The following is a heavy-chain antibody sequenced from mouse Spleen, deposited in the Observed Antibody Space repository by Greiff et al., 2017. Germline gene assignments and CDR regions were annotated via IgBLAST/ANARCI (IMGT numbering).Heavy chain of an antibody. Sequence: EVKLMESGGGLVKPGGSLKLSCAASGFTFSSYAMSWVRQTPEKRLEWVATISSGGSYTYYPDSVKGRFTISRDNAKNTLYLQMSSLRSEDTAMYYCARQRAMITTSAWFAYWGQGTLVTVSA. CDR3: ARQRAMITTSAWFAY. D-gene: IGHD2-4*01. J-gene: IGHJ3*01. CDR2: ISSGGSYT. CDR1: GFTFSSYA. V-gene: IGHV5-9-3*01.